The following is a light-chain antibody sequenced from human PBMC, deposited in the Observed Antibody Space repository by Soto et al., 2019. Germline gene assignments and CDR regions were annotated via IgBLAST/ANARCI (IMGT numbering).Light chain of an antibody. J-gene: IGKJ5*01. CDR1: QSVSSSY. CDR2: GAS. Sequence: SQGTMSRWPRHKGNLSCRPSQSVSSSYLAWYQQKPGQAQRLLSYGASSRATGIPDRFSGSVSWTDFALTISLLAPEAFGVYYCQPYGSSPRIPIGQGTRLEIK. V-gene: IGKV3-20*01. CDR3: QPYGSSPRIP.